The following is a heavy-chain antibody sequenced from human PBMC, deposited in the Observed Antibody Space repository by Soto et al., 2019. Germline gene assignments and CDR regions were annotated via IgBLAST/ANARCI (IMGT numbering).Heavy chain of an antibody. V-gene: IGHV3-23*01. D-gene: IGHD6-13*01. CDR2: ISGSGGST. Sequence: HPGGSLRLSCAASGFTFSRYSMSWVRQAPGKGLEWVSAISGSGGSTYYADSVKGRFTISRDNSKNTLYLQMNSLRAEDTAVYYCAKDLVSPYSSSPYYYGMDVWGQGTTVTVSS. CDR1: GFTFSRYS. CDR3: AKDLVSPYSSSPYYYGMDV. J-gene: IGHJ6*02.